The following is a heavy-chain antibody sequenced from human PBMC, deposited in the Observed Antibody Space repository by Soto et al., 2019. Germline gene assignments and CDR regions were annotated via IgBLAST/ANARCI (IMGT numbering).Heavy chain of an antibody. J-gene: IGHJ6*02. CDR1: GFTFSSYW. Sequence: PGGSLRLSCAASGFTFSSYWMSWVRQAPGKGLEWVANIKQDGSEKYYVDSVKGRFTISRDNAKNSLYLQMNSLRAEDTAVYYCARDRVGLRWFGDVVNGMDVWGQGTTVTVSS. V-gene: IGHV3-7*05. CDR3: ARDRVGLRWFGDVVNGMDV. D-gene: IGHD3-10*01. CDR2: IKQDGSEK.